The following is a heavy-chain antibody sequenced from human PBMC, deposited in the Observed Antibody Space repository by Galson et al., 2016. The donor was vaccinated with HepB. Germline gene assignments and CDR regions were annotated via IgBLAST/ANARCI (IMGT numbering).Heavy chain of an antibody. Sequence: SLRLSCAASGFTFSNYVMHWVRQAPGKGLVWVSRINPEGIGIYTLYADYMKGRFTISRDNAKNTLYLDMTSLRADDTGVYYCARDLNWKLFDYWGQGNLVTVSP. CDR1: GFTFSNYV. D-gene: IGHD1-1*01. J-gene: IGHJ4*02. CDR2: INPEGIGIYT. CDR3: ARDLNWKLFDY. V-gene: IGHV3-74*01.